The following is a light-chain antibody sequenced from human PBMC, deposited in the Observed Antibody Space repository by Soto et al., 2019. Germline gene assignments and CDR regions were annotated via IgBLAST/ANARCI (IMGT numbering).Light chain of an antibody. V-gene: IGKV1-27*01. J-gene: IGKJ1*01. CDR1: EDISIF. CDR2: SAI. Sequence: DIQMTQSPSSLSASVGDSVTITCRASEDISIFLAWYHQRPGKAPNLLVYSAIALQSGVPSRFSGSGAGTHFTLTISGLQPEDFGTYYCQKYGGAPWTFGPGTKVE. CDR3: QKYGGAPWT.